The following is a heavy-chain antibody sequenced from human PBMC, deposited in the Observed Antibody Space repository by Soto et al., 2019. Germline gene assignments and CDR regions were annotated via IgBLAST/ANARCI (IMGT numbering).Heavy chain of an antibody. CDR3: ASYLGYSYGPGHFQH. D-gene: IGHD5-18*01. Sequence: GGSLRLSCAASGFTVSSNYMSWVRQAPGKGLEWVSVIYSGGSTYYADSVKGRFTISRDNSKNTLYLQMNSLRAEDTAVYYCASYLGYSYGPGHFQHWGQGTLVTVSS. J-gene: IGHJ1*01. CDR1: GFTVSSNY. V-gene: IGHV3-66*01. CDR2: IYSGGST.